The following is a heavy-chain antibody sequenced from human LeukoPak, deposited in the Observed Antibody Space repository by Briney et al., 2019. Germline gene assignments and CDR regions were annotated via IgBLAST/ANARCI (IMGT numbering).Heavy chain of an antibody. Sequence: GGSLRLSCAASGFSFSYYSMSWVRQTPGRGLVWVSTISGSGDSTYYADSVKGRFTISRDNSKNTLYLRMNSLRAEDTAVYYCAKSTPDYWGQGTLVTVSS. CDR2: ISGSGDST. CDR1: GFSFSYYS. CDR3: AKSTPDY. V-gene: IGHV3-23*01. J-gene: IGHJ4*02.